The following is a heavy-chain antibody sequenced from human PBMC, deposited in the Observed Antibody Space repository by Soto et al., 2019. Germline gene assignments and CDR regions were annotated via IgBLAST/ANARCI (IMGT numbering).Heavy chain of an antibody. CDR2: IIPIFDIT. V-gene: IGHV1-69*13. CDR3: ARPDEGGYSSNHHYYYALDV. J-gene: IGHJ6*02. D-gene: IGHD3-22*01. CDR1: GVTFSSYS. Sequence: GASVKVSCKGSGVTFSSYSISWVRQAPGQGLEWMGGIIPIFDITNYAQKFQGRVTITADESTSTAYMELSSLGSDDTAVYYCARPDEGGYSSNHHYYYALDVWGQGTTVTVS.